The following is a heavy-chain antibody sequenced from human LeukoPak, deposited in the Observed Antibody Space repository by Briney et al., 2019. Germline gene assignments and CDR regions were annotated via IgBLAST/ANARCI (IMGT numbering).Heavy chain of an antibody. V-gene: IGHV7-4-1*02. CDR3: ATTTKKYYYDSRSLGSFDL. Sequence: ASVKVSCKASGYTFTSYAMNWVRQAPGQGLEWMGWINTNTGNPTYAQGFTGRFVFSLDTSVSTAYLQISSLKAEDTAVYCCATTTKKYYYDSRSLGSFDLWGRGTLVTVPS. J-gene: IGHJ2*01. CDR2: INTNTGNP. D-gene: IGHD3-22*01. CDR1: GYTFTSYA.